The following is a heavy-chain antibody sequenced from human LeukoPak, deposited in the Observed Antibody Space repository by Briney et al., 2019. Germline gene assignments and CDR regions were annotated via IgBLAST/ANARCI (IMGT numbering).Heavy chain of an antibody. CDR2: ISGSGGST. Sequence: GSLRLSCAASGFTFSSYAMSWVRQAPGKGLEWVSAISGSGGSTYYADSVKGRFTISRDNSKNTLYLQMNSLRAEDTAVYYCAKDRRYYGSGSYHNYPLDYWGQGTLVTVSS. D-gene: IGHD3-10*01. J-gene: IGHJ4*02. CDR3: AKDRRYYGSGSYHNYPLDY. CDR1: GFTFSSYA. V-gene: IGHV3-23*01.